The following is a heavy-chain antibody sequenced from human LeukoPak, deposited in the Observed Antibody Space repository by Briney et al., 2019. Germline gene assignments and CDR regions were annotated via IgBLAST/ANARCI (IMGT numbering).Heavy chain of an antibody. D-gene: IGHD1-20*01. J-gene: IGHJ4*02. CDR3: ARGRLNGNVDF. V-gene: IGHV1-8*01. Sequence: ASVKVSCKTSGYIFTGYDINWVRQAAGQGFEWMGWMHPNSGATGYAHNLQGRITITRDSSTATVFMELSSLRSEDTAMYYCARGRLNGNVDFRGQGTLVTVSS. CDR2: MHPNSGAT. CDR1: GYIFTGYD.